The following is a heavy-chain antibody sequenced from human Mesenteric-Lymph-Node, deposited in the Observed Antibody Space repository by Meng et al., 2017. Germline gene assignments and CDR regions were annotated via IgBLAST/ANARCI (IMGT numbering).Heavy chain of an antibody. D-gene: IGHD2-15*01. CDR3: AREVAWGGIYFDF. Sequence: GSLRLSCSVSGGSINTSPYYGAWIRQSPGKGLEWIVSIHSSGSTYSNPSLKSRVTISLDTSKNHFSLKLSSVTAADTAVYYCAREVAWGGIYFDFWGQGALVTVSS. V-gene: IGHV4-39*02. CDR2: IHSSGST. CDR1: GGSINTSPYY. J-gene: IGHJ4*02.